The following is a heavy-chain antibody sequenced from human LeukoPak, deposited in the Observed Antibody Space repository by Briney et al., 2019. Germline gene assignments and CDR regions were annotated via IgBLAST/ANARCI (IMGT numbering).Heavy chain of an antibody. J-gene: IGHJ3*02. CDR2: ISAYNGNT. V-gene: IGHV1-18*01. CDR1: GYTFTSYG. D-gene: IGHD1-20*01. CDR3: ARGVSHRIITGRTIPVGDAFDI. Sequence: ASVKVSCKASGYTFTSYGISWVRQAPGQGLEWMGWISAYNGNTNYAQKLQGRVTMTTDTSTSTAYMELRRLRCDDTAVYDCARGVSHRIITGRTIPVGDAFDIWGQGTMVTVSS.